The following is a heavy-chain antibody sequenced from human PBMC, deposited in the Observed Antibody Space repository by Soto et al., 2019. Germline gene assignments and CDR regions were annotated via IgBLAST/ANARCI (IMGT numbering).Heavy chain of an antibody. CDR2: ISVDSGNT. CDR1: GYIFTSYG. J-gene: IGHJ6*03. CDR3: ARFNGSGTNYYMDV. Sequence: QVQLVQSGAELKKPGASAKVSCKASGYIFTSYGISWVRQAPGQGLEWMAWISVDSGNTNYAQNFQGRVTMTTDTSACTAHMELRILRSDDTAVYYCARFNGSGTNYYMDVWGKGTTVIVSS. V-gene: IGHV1-18*01. D-gene: IGHD3-10*01.